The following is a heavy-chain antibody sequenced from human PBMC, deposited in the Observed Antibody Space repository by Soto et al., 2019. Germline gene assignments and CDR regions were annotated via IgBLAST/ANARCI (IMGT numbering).Heavy chain of an antibody. CDR1: GGSISSSSYY. CDR2: IYYSGST. CDR3: ARRNMYSSSWTNWSDP. D-gene: IGHD6-13*01. V-gene: IGHV4-39*01. Sequence: SETLSLTCTVSGGSISSSSYYWGWIRQPPGKGLEWIGSIYYSGSTYYNPSLKSRVTISVDTSKNQFSLKLSSVTAADTAVYYCARRNMYSSSWTNWSDPWGQGTLVTVSS. J-gene: IGHJ5*02.